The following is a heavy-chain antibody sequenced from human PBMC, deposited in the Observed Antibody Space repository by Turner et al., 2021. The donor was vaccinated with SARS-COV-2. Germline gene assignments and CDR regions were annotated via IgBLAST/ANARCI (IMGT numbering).Heavy chain of an antibody. CDR3: ARLVRRAEYYFDY. Sequence: QLQLQESGPGLVKPSETLSLTCTVSGGSISSSSHYWGWIRQPPGRGLEWIGHIYYSGSNYYNPPLKSRVTISVDTSKNQFSLKLSSVTAADTAVYYCARLVRRAEYYFDYWGQGTLVTVS. J-gene: IGHJ4*02. CDR1: GGSISSSSHY. D-gene: IGHD3-10*01. V-gene: IGHV4-39*01. CDR2: IYYSGSN.